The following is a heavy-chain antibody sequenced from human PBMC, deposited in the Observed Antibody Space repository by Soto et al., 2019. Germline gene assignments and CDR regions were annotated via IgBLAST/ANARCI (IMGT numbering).Heavy chain of an antibody. Sequence: QVQLVQSGAEVKKPGASVKVSCKASGYTFTSYYMHWVRQAPGQGLEWMGIINLSGGSTNYAQKFQGRVTLSRDTSTSTVYMEMSSMRSEDTAVYYCARGWPLSRAVTASHNCFDLWGQGTLVTVSP. CDR2: INLSGGST. J-gene: IGHJ5*02. V-gene: IGHV1-46*01. D-gene: IGHD2-21*02. CDR3: ARGWPLSRAVTASHNCFDL. CDR1: GYTFTSYY.